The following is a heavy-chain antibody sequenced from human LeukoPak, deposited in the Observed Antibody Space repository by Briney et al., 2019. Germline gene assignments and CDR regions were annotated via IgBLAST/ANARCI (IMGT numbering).Heavy chain of an antibody. CDR1: GGSISSSSYY. J-gene: IGHJ4*02. V-gene: IGHV4-39*07. CDR2: IYYSGST. D-gene: IGHD2-15*01. Sequence: SETLSLTCTVSGGSISSSSYYWGWIRQPPGKGLEWIGSIYYSGSTYYNPSLKSRVTISVDTSKNQFSLKLSSVTAADTAVYYCARFYCSGGSCYFWFDYWGQGTLVTVSS. CDR3: ARFYCSGGSCYFWFDY.